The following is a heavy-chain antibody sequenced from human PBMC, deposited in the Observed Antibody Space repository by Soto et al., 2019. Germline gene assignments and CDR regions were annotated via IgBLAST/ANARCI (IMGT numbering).Heavy chain of an antibody. V-gene: IGHV3-23*01. J-gene: IGHJ4*02. Sequence: GGSLRLSCAASGFTFSSYAMSWVRQAPGKGLEWVSAISGSGGSTYYADSVKGRFSVSKDNSKSTLYLQMNSLRAEDAAIYYCARRLAGSAATYFDYWGQGTLVTVSS. CDR3: ARRLAGSAATYFDY. CDR2: ISGSGGST. D-gene: IGHD2-15*01. CDR1: GFTFSSYA.